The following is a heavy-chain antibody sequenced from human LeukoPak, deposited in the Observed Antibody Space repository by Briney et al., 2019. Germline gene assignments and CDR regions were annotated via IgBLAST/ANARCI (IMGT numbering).Heavy chain of an antibody. Sequence: GGSLRLSCAASGFTFSNYAMNWVRQAPGKGLEWVSTISGSGGSTYFADSVKGRFTISRDNSKNTLHLQMNSLRAEDTAIYYCARFSARQLWPWHLDYWGQGTLVTVSS. D-gene: IGHD5-18*01. J-gene: IGHJ4*02. V-gene: IGHV3-23*01. CDR3: ARFSARQLWPWHLDY. CDR1: GFTFSNYA. CDR2: ISGSGGST.